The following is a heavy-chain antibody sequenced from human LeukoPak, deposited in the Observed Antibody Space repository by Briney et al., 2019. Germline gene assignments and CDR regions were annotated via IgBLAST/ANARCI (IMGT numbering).Heavy chain of an antibody. CDR1: GGSINNYY. J-gene: IGHJ5*02. Sequence: KPSETLSLTCTVSGGSINNYYWGWIRQPAGKGLEWIGRIYTSGDTSYNPSLKSRVTMSVDTSKNHFSLKLSSVTAADTAVYYCAREPDPWGQGTLVTVPS. CDR2: IYTSGDT. V-gene: IGHV4-4*07. CDR3: AREPDP.